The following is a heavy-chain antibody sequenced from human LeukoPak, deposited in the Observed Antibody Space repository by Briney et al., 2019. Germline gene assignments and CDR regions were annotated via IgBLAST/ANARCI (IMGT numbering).Heavy chain of an antibody. V-gene: IGHV1-69*04. CDR3: ASELITIFAWFDP. D-gene: IGHD3-3*01. CDR1: GGTFSSYA. J-gene: IGHJ5*02. CDR2: IIPILGIA. Sequence: SVKVSCKASGGTFSSYAISWVRQAPGQGLEWVGRIIPILGIANYAQKFQGRVTITADKSTSTAYMELSSLRSEDTAVYYCASELITIFAWFDPWGQGTLVTVSS.